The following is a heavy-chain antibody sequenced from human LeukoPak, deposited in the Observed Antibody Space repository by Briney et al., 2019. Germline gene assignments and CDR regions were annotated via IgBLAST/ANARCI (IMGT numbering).Heavy chain of an antibody. J-gene: IGHJ4*02. CDR3: AKDGHDSSGLGPRYYFDY. D-gene: IGHD6-19*01. CDR2: ISSSSSTI. V-gene: IGHV3-48*01. CDR1: GFTFSSYS. Sequence: GGSLRLSCAASGFTFSSYSMNWVRQAPGKGLEWVSYISSSSSTIYYADSVKGRFTISRDNSKNTLYLQMNSLRAEDTAVYYCAKDGHDSSGLGPRYYFDYWGQGTLVTVSS.